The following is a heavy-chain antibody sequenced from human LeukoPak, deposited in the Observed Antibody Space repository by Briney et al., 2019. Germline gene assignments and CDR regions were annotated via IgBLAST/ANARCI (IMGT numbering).Heavy chain of an antibody. CDR2: IKENGSEK. D-gene: IGHD4-17*01. CDR1: GFTFSRYW. Sequence: GGSLRLSCAASGFTFSRYWMSWVRQAPGKGLEYMANIKENGSEKYYVDSVKGRFTISRDNARNSLFLQMNSLRAEDTALYYCARAGGDYGDGYAYFDYWGQGTLVTVSS. CDR3: ARAGGDYGDGYAYFDY. V-gene: IGHV3-7*05. J-gene: IGHJ4*02.